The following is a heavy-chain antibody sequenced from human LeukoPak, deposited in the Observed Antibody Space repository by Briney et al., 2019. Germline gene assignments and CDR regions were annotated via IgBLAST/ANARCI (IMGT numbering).Heavy chain of an antibody. CDR1: GYTFTSYF. CDR3: ARGESSTKFGY. Sequence: ASVTVPCKASGYTFTSYFIHWVRQAPGQGLEWMGIINPSGRTTSYAQKFQGRVTMTRDTSTSTVYMELSSLRSEDTAVYYCARGESSTKFGYWGQGTLVTVSS. J-gene: IGHJ4*02. D-gene: IGHD6-13*01. V-gene: IGHV1-46*01. CDR2: INPSGRTT.